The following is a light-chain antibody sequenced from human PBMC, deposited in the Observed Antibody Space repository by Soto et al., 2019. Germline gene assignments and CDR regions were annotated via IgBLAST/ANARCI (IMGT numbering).Light chain of an antibody. V-gene: IGKV1-39*01. J-gene: IGKJ1*01. Sequence: DIQMAQSPSSLSASVGDRVTITCRASQTISSYLNWYQQKPGKAPKVLIYAASNLQSGVPSRFSGSGSGTDFTLTSSSLQHEDFDTYYCQQNYNSPWTLGQGTKVDIK. CDR3: QQNYNSPWT. CDR2: AAS. CDR1: QTISSY.